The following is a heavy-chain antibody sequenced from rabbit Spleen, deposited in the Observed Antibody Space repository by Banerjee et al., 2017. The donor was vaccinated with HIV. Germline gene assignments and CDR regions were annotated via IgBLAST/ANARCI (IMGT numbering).Heavy chain of an antibody. CDR2: AYAGSSGST. Sequence: QQLVESGGGLVKPGASLTLTCKASGFSFNSGYDMCWVRQAPGKGLVWVACAYAGSSGSTYSATWAKGRFIMSRTSSTTVTLQMTSLTAADTATYFCARDTSTSFSSYGMDLWGPGTLVTVS. CDR1: GFSFNSGYD. V-gene: IGHV1S40*01. CDR3: ARDTSTSFSSYGMDL. J-gene: IGHJ6*01. D-gene: IGHD1-1*01.